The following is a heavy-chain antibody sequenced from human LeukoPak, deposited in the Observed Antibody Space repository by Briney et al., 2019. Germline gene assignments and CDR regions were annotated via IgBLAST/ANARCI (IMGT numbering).Heavy chain of an antibody. V-gene: IGHV3-23*01. J-gene: IGHJ6*03. Sequence: GGSLRLSCAASGFTFDDYGMSWVRQAPGKGLEWVSAISGSGGSTYYADSVKGRFTISRDNSKNTLYLQMNSLRAEDTAVYYCAKSQRAYYYYMDVWGKGTTVTVSS. CDR3: AKSQRAYYYYMDV. CDR2: ISGSGGST. CDR1: GFTFDDYG.